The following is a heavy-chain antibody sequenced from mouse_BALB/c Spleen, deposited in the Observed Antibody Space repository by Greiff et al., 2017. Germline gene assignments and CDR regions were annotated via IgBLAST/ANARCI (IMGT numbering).Heavy chain of an antibody. V-gene: IGHV5-6*01. CDR1: GFTFSSYG. J-gene: IGHJ4*01. CDR2: ISSGGSYT. D-gene: IGHD1-2*01. Sequence: EVQLVESGGDLVKPGGSLKLSCAASGFTFSSYGMSWVRQTPDKRLEWVATISSGGSYTYYPDSVKGRFTISRDNAKNTLYLQLSSLKSEDTAMFYWDTATRYAMDYWGQGTSVTVSS. CDR3: DTATRYAMDY.